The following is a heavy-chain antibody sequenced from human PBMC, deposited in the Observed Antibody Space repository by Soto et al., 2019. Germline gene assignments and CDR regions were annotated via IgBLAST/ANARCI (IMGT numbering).Heavy chain of an antibody. CDR3: ARGGTVTTVVFDY. V-gene: IGHV4-31*03. D-gene: IGHD4-17*01. Sequence: QVQLQESGPGLVKPSQTLSLTCTVSGGSISSGGYYWSWIRQHPGKGLEWIGYIYYSGSTYYNPSLRSRVTISVDTSKNQFSLKLSSVTAADTAVYYCARGGTVTTVVFDYWGQGTLVTVSS. CDR2: IYYSGST. J-gene: IGHJ4*02. CDR1: GGSISSGGYY.